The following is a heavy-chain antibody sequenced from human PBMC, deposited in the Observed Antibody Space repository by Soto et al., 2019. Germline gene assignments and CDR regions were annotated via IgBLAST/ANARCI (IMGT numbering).Heavy chain of an antibody. CDR2: IYSGGST. CDR1: GFTVSSNY. J-gene: IGHJ3*02. V-gene: IGHV3-66*01. D-gene: IGHD6-19*01. Sequence: EVQLVESGGGLVQPGGSLRLSCAASGFTVSSNYMRWVRQAPGKGLAWVSVIYSGGSTYYADSVKGRFTISRDNSKNTLYLQMNSLGAEDTAVYYCARERFELAVAYWSFGAFDIWGQGTMVTVSS. CDR3: ARERFELAVAYWSFGAFDI.